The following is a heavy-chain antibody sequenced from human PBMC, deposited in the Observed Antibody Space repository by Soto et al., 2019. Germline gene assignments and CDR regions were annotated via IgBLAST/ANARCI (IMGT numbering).Heavy chain of an antibody. CDR2: IKPDGSAT. CDR1: GFTFGSYW. J-gene: IGHJ3*02. CDR3: ARDNGGWELLRDAFDI. D-gene: IGHD1-26*01. Sequence: EVQLVESGGGLVQPGGSLRLSCAVSGFTFGSYWMNWVRLIPGKGLEWVAYIKPDGSATYYVDSVKGRFTISRDNAKNSLYLQMNSLRAEDTAVYYCARDNGGWELLRDAFDIWGQGTMVTVSS. V-gene: IGHV3-7*03.